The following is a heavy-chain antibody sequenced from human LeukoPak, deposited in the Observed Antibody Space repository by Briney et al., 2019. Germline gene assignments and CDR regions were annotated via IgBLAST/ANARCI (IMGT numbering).Heavy chain of an antibody. V-gene: IGHV3-66*01. CDR2: IYSGGST. J-gene: IGHJ3*02. Sequence: QPGGSLRLSCAASGFTDSSNYMSWVRQAPGKGLEWVSVIYSGGSTYYADSVKGRFTISRDNSKNTLYLQMNSLRAEDTAVYYCARAPHLDAFDIWGQGTMVTVSS. CDR3: ARAPHLDAFDI. CDR1: GFTDSSNY.